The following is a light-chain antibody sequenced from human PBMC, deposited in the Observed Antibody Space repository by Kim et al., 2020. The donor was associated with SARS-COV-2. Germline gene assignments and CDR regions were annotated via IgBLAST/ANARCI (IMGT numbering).Light chain of an antibody. V-gene: IGLV3-19*01. Sequence: ALGPTVRSTRQGVRRRSYYSIWYQQKPGHAPGLFIYGKNNLPSGIPDLFSGSSSGNTASLTITGDQAEDESDYYCISRDSSGNHLVFGAGTKLTVL. CDR2: GKN. J-gene: IGLJ2*01. CDR3: ISRDSSGNHLV. CDR1: RRRSYY.